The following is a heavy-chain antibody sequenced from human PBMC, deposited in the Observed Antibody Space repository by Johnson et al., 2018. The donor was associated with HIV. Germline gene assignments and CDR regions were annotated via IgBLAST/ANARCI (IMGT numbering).Heavy chain of an antibody. CDR1: GFPFSSYA. CDR3: ARACRDGYTCDVYDI. V-gene: IGHV3-30*14. D-gene: IGHD5-24*01. J-gene: IGHJ3*02. Sequence: QVQLVESGGGVVQPGRSLRLSCAASGFPFSSYAMHWVRQAPGRGLEWVALISFDGNTRFFGDSMKGRFTISRDNSNNTLYLQMNSLRAEDTAVYYCARACRDGYTCDVYDIWGQGTMVTVSS. CDR2: ISFDGNTR.